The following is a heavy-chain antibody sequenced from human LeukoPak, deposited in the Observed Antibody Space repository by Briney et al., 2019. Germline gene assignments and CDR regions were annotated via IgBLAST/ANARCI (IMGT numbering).Heavy chain of an antibody. J-gene: IGHJ6*03. CDR1: VGSISSGSYY. CDR2: IYISGST. Sequence: SETLSLTCTVSVGSISSGSYYWSWIRQPAGKGLEWIGRIYISGSTNYNPSLKSRVTISVDTSKNQFSLKLSSVTAADTAVYYCARVGYCSSTSCYLPKYYYYMDVWGKGTTVTVSS. V-gene: IGHV4-61*02. D-gene: IGHD2-2*01. CDR3: ARVGYCSSTSCYLPKYYYYMDV.